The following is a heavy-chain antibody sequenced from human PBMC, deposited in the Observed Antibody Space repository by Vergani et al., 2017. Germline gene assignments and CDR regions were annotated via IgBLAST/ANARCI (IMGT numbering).Heavy chain of an antibody. CDR1: GFTFSSYG. Sequence: VQLVESGGGLVKPGRSLRLSCAASGFTFSSYGMHWVRQAPGKGLEWVAVIWYDGSNKYYADSVKGRFTISRDNSKNTLYLQMNSLRAEDTAVYYCARDHDMYYDILTGYMPDYWGQGTLVTVSS. CDR3: ARDHDMYYDILTGYMPDY. J-gene: IGHJ4*02. D-gene: IGHD3-9*01. CDR2: IWYDGSNK. V-gene: IGHV3-33*01.